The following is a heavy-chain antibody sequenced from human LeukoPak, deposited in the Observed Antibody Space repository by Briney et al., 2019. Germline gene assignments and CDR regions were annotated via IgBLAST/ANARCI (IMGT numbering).Heavy chain of an antibody. CDR3: AKVWRGNYYDY. D-gene: IGHD3-22*01. CDR1: GFTFSNYG. V-gene: IGHV3-23*01. J-gene: IGHJ4*02. Sequence: GGSLRLSFAASGFTFSNYGMAWVRQAPGKGLEWVSGISDTGDSAYYADSVRGRFTISRDSSKNTLYLQMNSLRAEDTAVYYCAKVWRGNYYDYWGQGTLVTVSS. CDR2: ISDTGDSA.